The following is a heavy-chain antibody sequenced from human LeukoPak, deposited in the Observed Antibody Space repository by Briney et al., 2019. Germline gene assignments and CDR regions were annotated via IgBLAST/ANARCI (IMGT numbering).Heavy chain of an antibody. CDR1: GFTFSSYG. J-gene: IGHJ4*02. D-gene: IGHD6-6*01. V-gene: IGHV3-30*18. Sequence: GGSLRLSCAASGFTFSSYGMHWVRQAPGKGLEWVAVISYDGSNKYYADSVKGRFTISRDNSKNTLHLQMNSLRAVDTAVYYCAKGDYSSSWDYWGQGTLVTVSS. CDR2: ISYDGSNK. CDR3: AKGDYSSSWDY.